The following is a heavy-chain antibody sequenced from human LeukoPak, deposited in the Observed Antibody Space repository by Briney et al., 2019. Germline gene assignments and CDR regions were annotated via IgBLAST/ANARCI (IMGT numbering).Heavy chain of an antibody. J-gene: IGHJ1*01. CDR2: LFYSGNT. CDR1: GGSISSYY. D-gene: IGHD5-12*01. Sequence: SETLSLTCTVSGGSISSYYWSWIRQPPGKGLEWIGYLFYSGNTNSNPSLKSRVTISADTPKNQISLRLNSVTAADTAVYFCGRVRTGNTGSPEYFDDWGQGTLVTVSS. CDR3: GRVRTGNTGSPEYFDD. V-gene: IGHV4-59*01.